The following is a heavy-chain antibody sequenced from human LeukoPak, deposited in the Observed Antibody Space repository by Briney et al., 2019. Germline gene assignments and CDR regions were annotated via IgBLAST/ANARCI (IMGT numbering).Heavy chain of an antibody. D-gene: IGHD2-15*01. CDR2: ISSSGNTI. V-gene: IGHV3-48*03. J-gene: IGHJ4*02. CDR3: ASDRGNVVDY. Sequence: TGGSLRLSCAASGFTFSSYEMNWVRQAPGKGLEWVSYISSSGNTIYYADSVKGRFTISRDNAKNSLYLQMNSLRAEDTAVYYCASDRGNVVDYWGQGTLVTVSS. CDR1: GFTFSSYE.